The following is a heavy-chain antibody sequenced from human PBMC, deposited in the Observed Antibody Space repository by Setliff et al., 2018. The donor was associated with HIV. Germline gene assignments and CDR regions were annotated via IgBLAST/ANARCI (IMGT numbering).Heavy chain of an antibody. J-gene: IGHJ4*02. V-gene: IGHV3-30*04. CDR2: VSYDGKNK. CDR1: GFTFRSYA. Sequence: GGSLRLSCAASGFTFRSYAMHWVQAPGKGLEWVAVVSYDGKNKYYADSVKGRFTVSRDNSQNTLYLQMNSLSPEDTALYYCASSSGGNYEAYFDYWGQGTLVTVSS. CDR3: ASSSGGNYEAYFDY. D-gene: IGHD2-15*01.